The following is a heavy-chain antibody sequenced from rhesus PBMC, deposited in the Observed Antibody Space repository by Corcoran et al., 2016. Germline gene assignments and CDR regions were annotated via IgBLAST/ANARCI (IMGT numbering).Heavy chain of an antibody. CDR1: GYRFTSYW. CDR2: IEPSDSDT. D-gene: IGHD3-22*01. Sequence: EVQLVQSGAEVKRPGESLKISCKTSGYRFTSYWISWVRQMPGKGMEWMGAIEPSDSDTRKTPSCQGQVTISADKSISTAYLQWSRLKASDTATYYCAKGVSGVTPDYWGQGVLVTVSS. J-gene: IGHJ4*01. V-gene: IGHV5-20*01. CDR3: AKGVSGVTPDY.